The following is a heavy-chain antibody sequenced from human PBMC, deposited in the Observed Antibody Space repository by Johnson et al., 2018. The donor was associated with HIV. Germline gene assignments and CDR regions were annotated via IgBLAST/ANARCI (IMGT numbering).Heavy chain of an antibody. Sequence: EQLVESGGDLVQPGGSLRLSCVGSGFTFNTNWMHWVRQAPGKGLVWVSRINSDGSSTSYADSVKGRFTISRDNAKNRLYLQMDSLGAEDTAVDYCAKGGSYRGSYVSCDIWGQGTMVTVSS. CDR1: GFTFNTNW. V-gene: IGHV3-74*01. J-gene: IGHJ3*02. CDR3: AKGGSYRGSYVSCDI. CDR2: INSDGSST. D-gene: IGHD1-26*01.